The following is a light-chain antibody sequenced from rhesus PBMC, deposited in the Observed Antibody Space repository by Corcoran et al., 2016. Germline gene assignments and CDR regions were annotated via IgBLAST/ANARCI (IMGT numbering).Light chain of an antibody. Sequence: DIQMTQSPSSLSASVGDKVTITCHASQGIFSWLAWSQQQPGKAPKPLIYYASSLQSGVPSRVSGSGTVTDYTRTITSLQPEDCATCYCQQYDDLPWTVGQGTKGEIK. J-gene: IGKJ1*01. CDR3: QQYDDLPWT. CDR2: YAS. V-gene: IGKV1-19*01. CDR1: QGIFSW.